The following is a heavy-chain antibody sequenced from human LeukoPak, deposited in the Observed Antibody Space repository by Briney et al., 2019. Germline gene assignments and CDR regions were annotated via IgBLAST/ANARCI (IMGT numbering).Heavy chain of an antibody. CDR2: TYYRSKWYN. V-gene: IGHV6-1*01. D-gene: IGHD3-10*01. CDR3: ARMTVPAPPETHITMVQEDY. J-gene: IGHJ4*02. Sequence: SQTLSLTCAISGDSVSSNSAAWNWIRQSPSRGLEWLGRTYYRSKWYNDYAVSVKSRITINPDTSKNQFSLQLNSVTPEDTAVYYCARMTVPAPPETHITMVQEDYWGQGTLVTVSS. CDR1: GDSVSSNSAA.